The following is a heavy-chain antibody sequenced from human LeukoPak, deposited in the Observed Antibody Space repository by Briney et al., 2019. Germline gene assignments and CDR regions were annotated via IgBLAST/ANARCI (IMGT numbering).Heavy chain of an antibody. CDR3: ARVWVVGSTSDAFDI. Sequence: SETLSLTCTVSGGSISSGSYYWSWIRQPAGKGLEWIGRIYTSGSTNYNPSLKSRVTISVDTSKNQFSLKLSSVTAADTAVYYCARVWVVGSTSDAFDIWGQGTMVTVSS. D-gene: IGHD1-26*01. CDR2: IYTSGST. CDR1: GGSISSGSYY. J-gene: IGHJ3*02. V-gene: IGHV4-61*02.